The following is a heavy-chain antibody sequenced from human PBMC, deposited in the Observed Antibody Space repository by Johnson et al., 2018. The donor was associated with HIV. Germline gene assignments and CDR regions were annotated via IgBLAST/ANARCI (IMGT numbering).Heavy chain of an antibody. CDR3: ARPVIVELPSGAFDV. CDR2: ISYDGSNK. CDR1: GFTFSTYG. Sequence: QVQLVESGGGVVQPGRSLRLSCAASGFTFSTYGMHWVRQAPGKGLEWVAVISYDGSNKYYADSVKGRFSISRDNSKNTLYLQMNSLRAEDTAVSYCARPVIVELPSGAFDVWGPGTAVTVSS. J-gene: IGHJ3*01. D-gene: IGHD1-7*01. V-gene: IGHV3-30*03.